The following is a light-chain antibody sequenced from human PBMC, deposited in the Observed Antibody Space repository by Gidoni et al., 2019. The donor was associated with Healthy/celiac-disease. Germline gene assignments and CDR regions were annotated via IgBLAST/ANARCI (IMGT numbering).Light chain of an antibody. CDR1: QSVSSY. J-gene: IGKJ4*01. V-gene: IGKV3-11*01. Sequence: IVLPQSPATRSLSPGERATLSGRASQSVSSYLAWTQQKPGQAPRLLIYDASNRATGIPARFSGRGSGTDFTLTIISLEPEDFAVYYCQQRSNWPPTFGGGTKVEIK. CDR2: DAS. CDR3: QQRSNWPPT.